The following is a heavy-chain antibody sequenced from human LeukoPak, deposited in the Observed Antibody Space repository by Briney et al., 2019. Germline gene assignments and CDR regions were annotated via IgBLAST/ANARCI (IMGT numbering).Heavy chain of an antibody. J-gene: IGHJ4*02. CDR1: GFTFSSYS. CDR2: ISSSSSYI. V-gene: IGHV3-21*01. D-gene: IGHD6-19*01. Sequence: GGSLRLSCAASGFTFSSYSMNWVRQAPGKGLEWVSSISSSSSYIYYADSVKGRFTISRDSAKNSLYLQMNSLRAEDTAVYYCARGSSSVFFDSWGQGTLVTVSS. CDR3: ARGSSSVFFDS.